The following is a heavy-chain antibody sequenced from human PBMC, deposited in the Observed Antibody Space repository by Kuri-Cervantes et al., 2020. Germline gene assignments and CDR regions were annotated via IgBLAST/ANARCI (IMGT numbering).Heavy chain of an antibody. D-gene: IGHD4-17*01. CDR3: ARDDYGDVGGY. V-gene: IGHV4-30-2*01. J-gene: IGHJ4*02. Sequence: SETLSLTCAVSGGSIRSDGYSWSWIRQPPGKGLEWIGYIYHSGSTYYNPSLKSRVTISVDRSKNQFSLKLSSVTAADTAVYYCARDDYGDVGGYWGQGTLVTVAS. CDR2: IYHSGST. CDR1: GGSIRSDGYS.